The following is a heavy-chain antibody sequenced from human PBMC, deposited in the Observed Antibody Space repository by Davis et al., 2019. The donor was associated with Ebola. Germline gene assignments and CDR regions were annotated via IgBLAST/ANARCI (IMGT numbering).Heavy chain of an antibody. J-gene: IGHJ4*02. CDR2: ISGSGGST. D-gene: IGHD1-26*01. Sequence: PGGSLRLSCAASGFTFSSYSMNWVRQAPGKGLEWVSAISGSGGSTYYADSVKGRFTISRDNAKNSLYLQMNSLRAEDTAVYYCARDKVGATMWGPGFDYWGQGTLVTVSS. CDR1: GFTFSSYS. CDR3: ARDKVGATMWGPGFDY. V-gene: IGHV3-21*01.